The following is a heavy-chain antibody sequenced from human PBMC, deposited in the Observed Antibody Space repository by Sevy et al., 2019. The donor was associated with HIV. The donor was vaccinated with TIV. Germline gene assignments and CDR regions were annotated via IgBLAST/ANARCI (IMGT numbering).Heavy chain of an antibody. CDR2: LSFGCGEI. Sequence: GGSLRLSCAASGFTFSKYSMSWVRQPPGKGLEWVSTLSFGCGEINYADSVKGRFTTSRDNSKSSVYLQRNNLRPEDTAVYYCAREGCTKPHDYWGQGTLVTVSS. V-gene: IGHV3-23*01. CDR1: GFTFSKYS. CDR3: AREGCTKPHDY. J-gene: IGHJ4*02. D-gene: IGHD2-8*01.